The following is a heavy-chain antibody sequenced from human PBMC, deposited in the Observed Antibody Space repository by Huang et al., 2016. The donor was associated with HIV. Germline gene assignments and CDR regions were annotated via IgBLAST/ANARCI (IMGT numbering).Heavy chain of an antibody. CDR3: AKDTEHYYDSRGYYYVMAAFDM. J-gene: IGHJ3*02. CDR2: IKSKTDGGKT. V-gene: IGHV3-15*01. CDR1: GFNFTNAW. D-gene: IGHD3-22*01. Sequence: EVQLVESGGGLVKPGGSLRLSCAGSGFNFTNAWMTWVRQAPGKGREWGGRIKSKTDGGKTDYAAPVKGRFTISRDDSKNTIYLQMNSLKTEDTAVYYCAKDTEHYYDSRGYYYVMAAFDMWGQGTMVTVSS.